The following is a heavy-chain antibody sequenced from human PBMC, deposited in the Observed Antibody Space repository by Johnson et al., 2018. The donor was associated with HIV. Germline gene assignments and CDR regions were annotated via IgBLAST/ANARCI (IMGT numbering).Heavy chain of an antibody. CDR2: IYRAGST. CDR3: ARERGYFGNPAFDI. CDR1: GFAVSTNY. V-gene: IGHV3-66*01. Sequence: VQLVESGGGVVQTGTSLRLSCAASGFAVSTNYMTWVRQAPGKGLEWVSVIYRAGSTYYADSVKYRFTISRDISKNTIYLQMNSLRAEDTAMYYCARERGYFGNPAFDIWGQGTMVTVSS. J-gene: IGHJ3*02. D-gene: IGHD4-23*01.